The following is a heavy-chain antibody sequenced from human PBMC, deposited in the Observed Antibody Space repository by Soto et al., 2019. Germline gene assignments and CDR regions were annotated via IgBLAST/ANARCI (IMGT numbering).Heavy chain of an antibody. J-gene: IGHJ6*02. CDR2: ISSSGSTI. D-gene: IGHD5-12*01. V-gene: IGHV3-48*03. CDR3: AREVDIVASFYYYGMDV. Sequence: GGSLRLSCAAAGFIFSDYDMNWVRQAPGKGLEWVSYISSSGSTIDYADSVKGRFTISRDNTENSLYLQMNSLRAEDTAVYYCAREVDIVASFYYYGMDVWGQGTTVTVSS. CDR1: GFIFSDYD.